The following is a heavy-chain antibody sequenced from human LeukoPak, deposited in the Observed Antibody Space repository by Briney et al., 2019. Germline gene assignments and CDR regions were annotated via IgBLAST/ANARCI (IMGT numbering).Heavy chain of an antibody. V-gene: IGHV4-59*01. CDR1: GGSISSYY. CDR2: IYYSGST. D-gene: IGHD6-19*01. CDR3: ARDQRVAGLDD. Sequence: SETLSLTCTVSGGSISSYYWSWIRQPPGKGLEWIGYIYYSGSTNYNPSLKGRVTISVDTSKNQFSLKLSSVTAADTAVYYCARDQRVAGLDDWGQGTLVTVSS. J-gene: IGHJ4*02.